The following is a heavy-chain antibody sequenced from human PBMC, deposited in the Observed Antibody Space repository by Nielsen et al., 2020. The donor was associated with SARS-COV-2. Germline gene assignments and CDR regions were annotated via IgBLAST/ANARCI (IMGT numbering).Heavy chain of an antibody. D-gene: IGHD2-2*01. CDR1: GGTFSSYA. V-gene: IGHV1-69*13. Sequence: SVKVSCKASGGTFSSYAISWVRQAPGQGLEWMGGIIPIFGTANYAQKFQGRVTITADESTSTAYMELSSLRSEDTAVYYCARDGGYCSSTSCLMGWADWFDPWGQGTLVTVSS. CDR3: ARDGGYCSSTSCLMGWADWFDP. CDR2: IIPIFGTA. J-gene: IGHJ5*02.